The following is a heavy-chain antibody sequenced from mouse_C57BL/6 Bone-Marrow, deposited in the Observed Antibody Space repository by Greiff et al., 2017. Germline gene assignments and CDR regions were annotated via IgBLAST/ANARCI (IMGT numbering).Heavy chain of an antibody. CDR2: IDPSDSYT. V-gene: IGHV1-69*01. D-gene: IGHD1-1*01. CDR3: ARSPSTTVGEDWYFDV. CDR1: GSTFTRYW. J-gene: IGHJ1*03. Sequence: QVQLKQPGAELVLPGASVKLSCKASGSTFTRYWLHWVKQRPGQGLEWIGEIDPSDSYTHYNQKFKDKSTLTVDKSSSTAYMQLSSLTSEASAVDYCARSPSTTVGEDWYFDVWGTGTTVTVSS.